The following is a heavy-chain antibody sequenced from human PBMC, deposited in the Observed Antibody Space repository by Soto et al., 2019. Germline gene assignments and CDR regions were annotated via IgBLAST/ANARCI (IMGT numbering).Heavy chain of an antibody. D-gene: IGHD7-27*01. CDR2: IGSAGDT. CDR1: GFTFSSYA. V-gene: IGHV3-13*01. Sequence: EVQLVESGGGLVQPGGSLRLSCAASGFTFSSYAVHWVRQPTGEGLEWVSVIGSAGDTYYPGSVKGRFTISRENAKNSLYLQMNSLRAEDTAVYYCARGYLGSFDYWGQGTLVTVSS. J-gene: IGHJ4*02. CDR3: ARGYLGSFDY.